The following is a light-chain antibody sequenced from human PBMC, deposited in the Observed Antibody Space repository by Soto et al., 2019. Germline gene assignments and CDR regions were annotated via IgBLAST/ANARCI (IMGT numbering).Light chain of an antibody. Sequence: DIQLTKTPSSVSASVGYRVTITCQAIQGISNWLAWYQQQPGKAPKLLIYAASSLQSGVPSRFSGGGSGTHFTLIISSLQPEDFATYYCQQTNTFLPLTFGGGTKVDIK. CDR2: AAS. J-gene: IGKJ4*01. V-gene: IGKV1-12*01. CDR3: QQTNTFLPLT. CDR1: QGISNW.